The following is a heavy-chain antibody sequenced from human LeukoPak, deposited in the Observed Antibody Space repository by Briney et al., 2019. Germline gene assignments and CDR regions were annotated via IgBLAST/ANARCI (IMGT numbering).Heavy chain of an antibody. CDR3: ARGGMVVTALYFDY. CDR1: GYTFTGYY. J-gene: IGHJ4*02. CDR2: INPNSGGT. Sequence: ASVRVSCKASGYTFTGYYIHWVRQAPGQGLEWMGWINPNSGGTNYAQKFQGRVTMTRDTSISTAYMELSRLRSDDTAVYYCARGGMVVTALYFDYWGQGTLVTVSS. V-gene: IGHV1-2*02. D-gene: IGHD2-21*02.